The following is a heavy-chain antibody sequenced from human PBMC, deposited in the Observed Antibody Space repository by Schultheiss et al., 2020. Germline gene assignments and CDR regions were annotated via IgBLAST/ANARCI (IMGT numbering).Heavy chain of an antibody. Sequence: SGPKLVKPTQTLTLTCTFSGFSLSTSGVGVGWIRQPPGKALEWLALIYWDDDKRYSPSLKSRLTITKDTSKNQVVLTMTNMDPVDTATYYCAHRAITIFGVVNPSGAFDLWGGGTMVTVAS. D-gene: IGHD3-3*01. CDR2: IYWDDDK. V-gene: IGHV2-5*02. J-gene: IGHJ3*01. CDR1: GFSLSTSGVG. CDR3: AHRAITIFGVVNPSGAFDL.